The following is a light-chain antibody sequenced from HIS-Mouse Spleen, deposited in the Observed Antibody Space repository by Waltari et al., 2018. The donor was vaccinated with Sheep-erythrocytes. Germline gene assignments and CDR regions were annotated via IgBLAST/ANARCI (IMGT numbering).Light chain of an antibody. CDR1: QSLLHSNGYNY. Sequence: DIVMTQSPLSLPVTPGEPASISCRSSQSLLHSNGYNYLDWYLQKPGQSPQLLIYLGSNRASGVPDRFSGSKSGNTASLTISGLQAEDEADYYCCSYAGSYTFVVFGGGTK. CDR2: LGS. V-gene: IGKV2-28*01. CDR3: CSYAGSYTFVV. J-gene: IGKJ4*01.